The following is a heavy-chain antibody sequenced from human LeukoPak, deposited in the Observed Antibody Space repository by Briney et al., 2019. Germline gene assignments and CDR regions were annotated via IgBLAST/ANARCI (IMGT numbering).Heavy chain of an antibody. CDR2: ISSSSSYI. D-gene: IGHD3-3*01. CDR3: ARDGSVLRFLEWSYYFDY. J-gene: IGHJ4*02. CDR1: GFTFSSYS. Sequence: SGGSLRLSCAASGFTFSSYSMNWVRQAPGKGLEWVSSISSSSSYIYYADSVKGRFTISRDNAKNSLYLQMNSLRAEDTAVYYCARDGSVLRFLEWSYYFDYWGQGTLVTVSS. V-gene: IGHV3-21*01.